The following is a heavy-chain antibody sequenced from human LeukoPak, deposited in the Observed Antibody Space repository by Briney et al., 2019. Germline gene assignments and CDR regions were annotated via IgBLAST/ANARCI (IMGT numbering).Heavy chain of an antibody. D-gene: IGHD3-3*01. CDR2: IYPGDSDT. Sequence: GEXXKISCKGSGSRFTSYWIGWVRQMPGKGLEWMGIIYPGDSDTRYSTSFQGQVTISADKSISTAYLQWSSLKASDTAMYYCARRAPTRSNYDFWSGPDPYYMDVWGKGTTVTVSS. CDR3: ARRAPTRSNYDFWSGPDPYYMDV. V-gene: IGHV5-51*01. CDR1: GSRFTSYW. J-gene: IGHJ6*03.